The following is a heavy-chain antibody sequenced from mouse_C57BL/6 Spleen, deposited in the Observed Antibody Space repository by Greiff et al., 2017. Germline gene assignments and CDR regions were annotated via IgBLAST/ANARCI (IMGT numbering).Heavy chain of an antibody. Sequence: EVKLVESGGGLVKPGGSLKLSCAASGFTFSDYGMHWVRQAPEKGLEWVAYISSGSSTIYYADTVKGRFTLSRDNAKNTLFLQMTSLRSEDTAMYYCARPVGYDVGFAYWGQGTLVTVSA. CDR3: ARPVGYDVGFAY. J-gene: IGHJ3*01. CDR2: ISSGSSTI. D-gene: IGHD2-2*01. V-gene: IGHV5-17*01. CDR1: GFTFSDYG.